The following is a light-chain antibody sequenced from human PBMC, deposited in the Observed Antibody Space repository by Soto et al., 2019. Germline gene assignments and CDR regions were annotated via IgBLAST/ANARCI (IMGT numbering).Light chain of an antibody. V-gene: IGLV2-14*01. Sequence: QSALTQPASVSGSPGQSITISCTGTSSDVGGYNYVSWYQQHPGKAPKLMIYDVNNRPSGVSNRFSGSRSGNTASLTISGLQAEDEGDYYCTSYASSDTPVFGGGTKVTVL. J-gene: IGLJ2*01. CDR3: TSYASSDTPV. CDR1: SSDVGGYNY. CDR2: DVN.